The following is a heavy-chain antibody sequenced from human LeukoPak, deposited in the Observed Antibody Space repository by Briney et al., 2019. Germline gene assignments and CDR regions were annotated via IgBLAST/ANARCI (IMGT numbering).Heavy chain of an antibody. CDR3: ATHSGTYHWNY. CDR1: GFTFSTYT. Sequence: PGGSLRLSCAASGFTFSTYTMTWVRQAPGKGLEWISSISSSTTYIYYADSVKGRFTISRDNAENSLYLQMNSLRAEDTAVHYCATHSGTYHWNYWGQGTLVTVSS. J-gene: IGHJ4*02. V-gene: IGHV3-21*01. D-gene: IGHD1-26*01. CDR2: ISSSTTYI.